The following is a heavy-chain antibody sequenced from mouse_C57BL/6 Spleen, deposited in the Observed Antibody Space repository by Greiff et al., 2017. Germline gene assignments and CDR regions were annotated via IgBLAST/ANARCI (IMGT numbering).Heavy chain of an antibody. D-gene: IGHD1-1*01. CDR1: GFTFTDYY. J-gene: IGHJ2*01. Sequence: EVNVVESGGGLVQPGGSLSLSCAASGFTFTDYYMSWVRQPPGKALEWLGFIRHKANGYTTEYSASVKGRFTISRDNSQSILYLQMNALRAEDSATYYCARFSFYYGSSYFDYWGQGTTLTVSS. CDR2: IRHKANGYTT. CDR3: ARFSFYYGSSYFDY. V-gene: IGHV7-3*01.